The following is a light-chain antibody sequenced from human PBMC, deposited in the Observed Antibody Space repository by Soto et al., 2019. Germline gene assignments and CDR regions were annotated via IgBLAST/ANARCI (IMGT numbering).Light chain of an antibody. J-gene: IGLJ1*01. V-gene: IGLV2-11*01. CDR1: SSDVGGYNY. Sequence: QSVLTQPRSVSGSPGQSVTISCTGTSSDVGGYNYVSWYQHHPGRAPKLMIYDVTKRPSGVRDRFSASKSGNTASLTLSGLQAEDEADHYCCSYADSYTYVFGTGTKVTV. CDR2: DVT. CDR3: CSYADSYTYV.